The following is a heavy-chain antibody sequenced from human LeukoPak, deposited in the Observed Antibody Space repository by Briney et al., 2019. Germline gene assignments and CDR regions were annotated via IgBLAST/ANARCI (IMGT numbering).Heavy chain of an antibody. J-gene: IGHJ4*02. D-gene: IGHD5-18*01. V-gene: IGHV4-59*08. CDR2: IYYSGST. Sequence: SETLSLTCTVSGGSISSYYWSWIRQPLGKGLEWIGYIYYSGSTNYNPSLKSRVTISVDTSKNQFSLKLSSVTAADTAVYYCARLRGIQLWLNYFDYWGQGTLVTVSS. CDR3: ARLRGIQLWLNYFDY. CDR1: GGSISSYY.